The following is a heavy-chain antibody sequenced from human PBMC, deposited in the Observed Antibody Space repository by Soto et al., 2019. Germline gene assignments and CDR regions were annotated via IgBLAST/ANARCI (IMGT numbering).Heavy chain of an antibody. V-gene: IGHV4-30-2*01. CDR1: GGSISSGGYS. D-gene: IGHD2-2*01. Sequence: TLSLTCAVSGGSISSGGYSWSWIRQPPGKGLEWIGYIYHSGSTYYNPSLKSRVTISVDRSKNQFSLKLSSVTAADTAVYYCDRPSLKRYCSSTSCTTMANWFDPWGQGTLVTVSS. CDR3: DRPSLKRYCSSTSCTTMANWFDP. CDR2: IYHSGST. J-gene: IGHJ5*02.